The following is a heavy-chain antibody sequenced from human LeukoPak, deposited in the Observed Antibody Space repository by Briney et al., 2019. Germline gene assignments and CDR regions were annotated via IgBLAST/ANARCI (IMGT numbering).Heavy chain of an antibody. V-gene: IGHV4-61*02. CDR3: ARGAATGTFRYDS. Sequence: SETLSLTCTVSGGSISSINYYWSWVRQPAGKGLEWIGRIYPNGSTNYNPSLKSRLTISLDTSKNRFSLKLTTVSAEDTAVYYCARGAATGTFRYDSWGQGTLVTVSS. J-gene: IGHJ4*02. CDR2: IYPNGST. CDR1: GGSISSINYY. D-gene: IGHD6-13*01.